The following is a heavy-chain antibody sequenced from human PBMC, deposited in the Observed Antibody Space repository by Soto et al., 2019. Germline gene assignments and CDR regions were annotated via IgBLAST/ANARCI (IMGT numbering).Heavy chain of an antibody. CDR3: AGGRSSLDP. V-gene: IGHV3-7*01. Sequence: EVQLVESGGGLVQPGGSLRLSCAASRFTFSNYWMTWVRQARGKGLEWVAHIKEDGSEKYYVDSVKGRFTISRDNAKNSLYLQMNSLRGEDTAVYYCAGGRSSLDPWGQGTLVTVSS. CDR2: IKEDGSEK. D-gene: IGHD1-26*01. J-gene: IGHJ5*02. CDR1: RFTFSNYW.